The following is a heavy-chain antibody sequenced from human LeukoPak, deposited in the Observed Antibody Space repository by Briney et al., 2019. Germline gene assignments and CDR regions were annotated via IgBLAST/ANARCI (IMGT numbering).Heavy chain of an antibody. J-gene: IGHJ6*03. CDR2: ISASGGST. D-gene: IGHD6-13*01. V-gene: IGHV3-23*01. CDR3: AKQGGTGYRSIYYYYMDV. Sequence: GGSLRLSCAASGFTFSGYAMSWVRQAPGKGLESVSGISASGGSTYYADSVKGRFTISRDNSKNNLYLQMNSLRAEDTAVYYCAKQGGTGYRSIYYYYMDVWGKGTTVTVSS. CDR1: GFTFSGYA.